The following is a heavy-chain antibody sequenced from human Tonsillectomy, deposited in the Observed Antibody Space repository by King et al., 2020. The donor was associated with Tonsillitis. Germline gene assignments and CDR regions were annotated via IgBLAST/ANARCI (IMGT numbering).Heavy chain of an antibody. CDR3: ARDLIAAAGDFDY. V-gene: IGHV3-21*01. J-gene: IGHJ4*02. CDR1: GFTFSSYS. CDR2: ISSSSSYI. D-gene: IGHD6-13*01. Sequence: VQLVESGGGLVKPGGSLRLSCAASGFTFSSYSMNGVRQAPGKGLEWVSSISSSSSYIYYADPVKGRFTISRDNAKNSLYLQMNSLRAEDTAVYYCARDLIAAAGDFDYWGQGTLVTVSS.